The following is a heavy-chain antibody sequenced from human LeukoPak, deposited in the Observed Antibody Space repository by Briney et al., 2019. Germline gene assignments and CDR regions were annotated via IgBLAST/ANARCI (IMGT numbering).Heavy chain of an antibody. D-gene: IGHD3-22*01. CDR1: GGSISSYY. CDR3: ARGDYYDSSGYYYRGCYFDY. CDR2: IYYSGST. Sequence: SETLSLTCTVSGGSISSYYWSWIRQPPGKGLEWIGYIYYSGSTNYNPSLKSRVTISVDTSKNQFSLKLSSVTAADTAVYYCARGDYYDSSGYYYRGCYFDYWGQGTLVTVSS. J-gene: IGHJ4*02. V-gene: IGHV4-59*01.